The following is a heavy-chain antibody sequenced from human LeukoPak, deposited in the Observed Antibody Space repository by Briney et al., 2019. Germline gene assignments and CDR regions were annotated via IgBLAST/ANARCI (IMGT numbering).Heavy chain of an antibody. V-gene: IGHV4-38-2*01. J-gene: IGHJ4*02. CDR1: GYSFSGGYF. CDR3: ARGLPVPEAIGALGFDY. CDR2: FYHGGTT. Sequence: SETLSLTCGISGYSFSGGYFWGWVRQSPGKGLEWIGSFYHGGTTYYNLSLKTRVTMSVDTSKNQFSLRLTSVTAADTAVYYCARGLPVPEAIGALGFDYWGRGTLVAVSS. D-gene: IGHD3-16*01.